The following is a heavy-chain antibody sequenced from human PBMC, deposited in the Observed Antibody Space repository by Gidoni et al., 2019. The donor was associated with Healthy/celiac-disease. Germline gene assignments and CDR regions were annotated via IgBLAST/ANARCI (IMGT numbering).Heavy chain of an antibody. D-gene: IGHD3-10*01. CDR3: ARGRLLWFGAYYFDY. Sequence: QVQLQQWGAGLLKPSETLSLTCAVYGGSFSGYYWSWIRQPPGKGLEWIGEINHSGSTNYNPSLKSRVTISVDTSKNQFSLKLSSVTAADTAVYYCARGRLLWFGAYYFDYWGQGTLVTVSS. V-gene: IGHV4-34*01. J-gene: IGHJ4*02. CDR2: INHSGST. CDR1: GGSFSGYY.